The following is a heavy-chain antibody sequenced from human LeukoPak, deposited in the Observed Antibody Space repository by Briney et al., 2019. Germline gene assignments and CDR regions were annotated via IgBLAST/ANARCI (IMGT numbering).Heavy chain of an antibody. CDR3: ARHLYSSGWFPLDY. Sequence: PSETLSLTCTVSGGSISSHYWSWIRQSPGKGLEWIGYIYYSGSTNYNPSLESRVTISVDTAKNQFSLKLTSVTAADTAVYYCARHLYSSGWFPLDYWGQGTLVTVSS. D-gene: IGHD6-19*01. CDR1: GGSISSHY. V-gene: IGHV4-59*08. CDR2: IYYSGST. J-gene: IGHJ4*02.